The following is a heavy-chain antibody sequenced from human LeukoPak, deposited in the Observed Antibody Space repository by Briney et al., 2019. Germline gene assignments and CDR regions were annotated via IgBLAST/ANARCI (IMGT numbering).Heavy chain of an antibody. CDR3: AREPVYDFWSGQGSWFDP. Sequence: SETLSLTCTVSGGSISSHYWSRIRQPPGKGLEWIGYIYYSGSTNYNPSLKSRVTISVDTSKNQFSLKLSSVTAADTAVYYCAREPVYDFWSGQGSWFDPWGQGTLVTVSS. D-gene: IGHD3-3*01. V-gene: IGHV4-59*11. J-gene: IGHJ5*02. CDR1: GGSISSHY. CDR2: IYYSGST.